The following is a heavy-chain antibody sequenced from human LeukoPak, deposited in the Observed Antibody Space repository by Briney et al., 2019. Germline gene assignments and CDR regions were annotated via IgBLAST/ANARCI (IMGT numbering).Heavy chain of an antibody. J-gene: IGHJ5*02. Sequence: SETLSLTCTVSGGSISSGGYYWSWIRQHPGKGLEWIGYIYYSGSTYYNPSLKSRVTISVGTSKNQFSLKLSSVTAADTAVYYCARTITIFGPNWFDPWGQGTLVTVSS. V-gene: IGHV4-31*03. CDR2: IYYSGST. D-gene: IGHD3-3*01. CDR1: GGSISSGGYY. CDR3: ARTITIFGPNWFDP.